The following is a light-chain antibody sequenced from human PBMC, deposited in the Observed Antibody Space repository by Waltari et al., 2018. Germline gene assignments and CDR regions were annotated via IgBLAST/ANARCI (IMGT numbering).Light chain of an antibody. CDR1: SSNSGRHS. V-gene: IGLV1-47*01. Sequence: QSVLTQPPSASGTPGQRVTISCSGSSSNSGRHSVSWYQHLPGTAPKLLVYRNNQRPSGVSDRFSGSKSGTSASLAISGLRSEDEADYFCAAWDDYLSAWVFGGGTKLTVL. J-gene: IGLJ3*02. CDR2: RNN. CDR3: AAWDDYLSAWV.